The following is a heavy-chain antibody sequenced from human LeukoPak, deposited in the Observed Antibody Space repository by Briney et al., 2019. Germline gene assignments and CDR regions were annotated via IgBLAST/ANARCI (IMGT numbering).Heavy chain of an antibody. CDR1: GFTFSSYG. D-gene: IGHD3-22*01. J-gene: IGHJ5*02. Sequence: GRSLRLSCDASGFTFSSYGMHWVRQAPGKGLEWVAAISYHGSNKNYADSVKGRFTISRDNAKNTLNLQMNSLRAEDTAVYYCARDLGQYYDTSDNWFDPWGQGTLVTVSS. V-gene: IGHV3-30*03. CDR3: ARDLGQYYDTSDNWFDP. CDR2: ISYHGSNK.